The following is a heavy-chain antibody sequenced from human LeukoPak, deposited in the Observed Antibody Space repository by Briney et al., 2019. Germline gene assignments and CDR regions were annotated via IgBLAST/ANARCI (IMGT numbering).Heavy chain of an antibody. CDR1: GGTFSSYA. D-gene: IGHD3-22*01. J-gene: IGHJ3*02. CDR2: IIPILGIA. CDR3: ARDSSGSRAFDI. Sequence: SVKVSCKASGGTFSSYAISWVRQAPGQGLEWMGRIIPILGIANYAQKFQGRVTMTRDTSTSTVYMELSSLRSEDTAVYYCARDSSGSRAFDIWGQGTMVTVSS. V-gene: IGHV1-69*04.